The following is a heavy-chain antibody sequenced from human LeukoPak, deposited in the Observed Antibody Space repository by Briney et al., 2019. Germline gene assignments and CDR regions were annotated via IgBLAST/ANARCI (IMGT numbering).Heavy chain of an antibody. D-gene: IGHD3-16*02. CDR2: ISSSGTYI. V-gene: IGHV3-21*01. CDR1: GYTLSDQS. J-gene: IGHJ3*02. Sequence: GGSLRLSCAASGYTLSDQSVNWDRQVPGKGLEWVSSISSSGTYIYYADSVKGRFTISRDNAKNSLFLQMNSLRAEDTAVYYCVSGNDPDYVWGTYRLDAFDIWGEGTMVIVSS. CDR3: VSGNDPDYVWGTYRLDAFDI.